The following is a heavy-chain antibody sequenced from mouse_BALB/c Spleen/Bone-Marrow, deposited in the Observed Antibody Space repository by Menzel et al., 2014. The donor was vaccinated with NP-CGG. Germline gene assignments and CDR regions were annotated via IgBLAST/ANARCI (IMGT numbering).Heavy chain of an antibody. V-gene: IGHV5-17*02. CDR3: TRGGNWEDFDY. CDR2: ISSGSSTI. CDR1: GFTFSSFG. D-gene: IGHD4-1*01. Sequence: EVHLVESGGGLVQPGGSRKLSCAASGFTFSSFGMHWVRQAPERGLERVAYISSGSSTIFYADTVKGRFTISRDNPKNPLFLQMASLRSEDTAMYYCTRGGNWEDFDYWGQGTTLTVSS. J-gene: IGHJ2*01.